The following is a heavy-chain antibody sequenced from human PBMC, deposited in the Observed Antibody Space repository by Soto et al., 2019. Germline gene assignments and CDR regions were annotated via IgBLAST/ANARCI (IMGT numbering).Heavy chain of an antibody. CDR3: ATGQQVRMADI. CDR2: ISGDSRYT. V-gene: IGHV3-11*03. CDR1: EFTVSAYY. Sequence: QVQLLESGGGLVKPGGSLRLSCAASEFTVSAYYMAWIRQAPGKGLDWISYISGDSRYTNYADSVKGRFTISRDNAKNSLYLQMNSPTVEDTAVYFCATGQQVRMADIWGQGTMVTVSS. J-gene: IGHJ3*02. D-gene: IGHD6-13*01.